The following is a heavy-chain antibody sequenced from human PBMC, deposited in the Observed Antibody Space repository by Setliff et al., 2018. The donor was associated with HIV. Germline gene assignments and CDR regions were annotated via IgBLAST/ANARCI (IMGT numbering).Heavy chain of an antibody. CDR2: INHRGST. Sequence: PSETLSLTCTVSGGSISSNSYYWNWIRQPPGKGLEWIGEINHRGSTNYNPSLKSRVTMSVDTSKNQFSLKLNSVTAADTAVYYCARGGRDGIAWGQGTLVTVSS. D-gene: IGHD2-21*01. CDR1: GGSISSNSYY. J-gene: IGHJ5*02. CDR3: ARGGRDGIA. V-gene: IGHV4-39*07.